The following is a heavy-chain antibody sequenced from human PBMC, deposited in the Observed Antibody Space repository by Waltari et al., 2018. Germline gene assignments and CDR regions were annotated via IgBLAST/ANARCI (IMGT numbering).Heavy chain of an antibody. CDR1: GFTFSSYG. J-gene: IGHJ2*01. CDR3: ARDVNWYFDL. CDR2: IWYDGSNK. Sequence: QVQLVESGGGVVQPGRSLRLSCAASGFTFSSYGMHWVGQAPGKGLEWVAVIWYDGSNKYYADSVKGRFTISRDNSKNTLYLQMNSLRAEDTAVYYCARDVNWYFDLWGRGTLVTVSS. V-gene: IGHV3-33*01.